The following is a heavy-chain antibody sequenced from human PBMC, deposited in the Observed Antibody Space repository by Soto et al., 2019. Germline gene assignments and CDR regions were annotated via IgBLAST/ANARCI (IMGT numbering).Heavy chain of an antibody. V-gene: IGHV3-23*01. CDR2: IRGSGENT. J-gene: IGHJ6*02. CDR3: AKERFEGGSNGMDV. D-gene: IGHD3-9*01. Sequence: EVQLLESGGGLVQPGGSLRLSCAASGFTFSTYAMSWVRQAPGKGLEWVSTIRGSGENTYYADSVKGRFTISRDNSKNTVYLQMNSLRAEDTALYYCAKERFEGGSNGMDVCGQGTTVTVSS. CDR1: GFTFSTYA.